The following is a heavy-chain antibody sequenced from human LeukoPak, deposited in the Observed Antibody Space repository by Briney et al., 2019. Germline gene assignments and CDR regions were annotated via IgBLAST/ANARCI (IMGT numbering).Heavy chain of an antibody. CDR3: ARLYYYGSGSPDY. V-gene: IGHV3-48*04. Sequence: GGSLRLPCAASGFTFSSYSMNWVRQAPGKGLEWVSYITSGSSTIYYADSVKGRFTISRDNAKNSLYPQMNSLRAEDTAVYYCARLYYYGSGSPDYWGQGTLVTVSS. CDR1: GFTFSSYS. D-gene: IGHD3-10*01. CDR2: ITSGSSTI. J-gene: IGHJ4*02.